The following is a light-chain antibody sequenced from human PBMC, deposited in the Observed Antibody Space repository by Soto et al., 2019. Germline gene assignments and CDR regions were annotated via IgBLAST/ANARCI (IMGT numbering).Light chain of an antibody. V-gene: IGLV2-14*01. J-gene: IGLJ1*01. CDR3: SSYTSSSTYV. Sequence: QSVLTQPATVSGSPGQSITISCTGTSSDVGGYNYVSWYQQHPGKAPKLMIYDVSKRPSGVSNRFSGSESGNTASLTISGLQAEDEADYYCSSYTSSSTYVFGTGTKVTVL. CDR2: DVS. CDR1: SSDVGGYNY.